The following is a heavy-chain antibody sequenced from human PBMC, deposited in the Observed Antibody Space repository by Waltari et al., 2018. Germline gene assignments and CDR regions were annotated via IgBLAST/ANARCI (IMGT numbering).Heavy chain of an antibody. CDR1: GDSISSTSFS. D-gene: IGHD2-15*01. CDR3: AREGRWGYCSGGSCYSDY. Sequence: QLQLQESGPGLVKPSETLSLTCTVSGDSISSTSFSWGWIRQPPGKGLEWIGSISYSGRTYYNPSLKSRLTISLDTSKNQFSLKLTSLTAADTALYYCAREGRWGYCSGGSCYSDYWGQGILVTVSS. CDR2: ISYSGRT. V-gene: IGHV4-39*07. J-gene: IGHJ4*02.